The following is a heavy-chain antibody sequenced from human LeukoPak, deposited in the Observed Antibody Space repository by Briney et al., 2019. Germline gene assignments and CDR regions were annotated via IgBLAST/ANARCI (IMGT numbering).Heavy chain of an antibody. D-gene: IGHD1-1*01. J-gene: IGHJ5*02. Sequence: SVKVSCKASGGTFSSYAISWVRQAPGQGLEWMGGIIPIFGTANYAQKFQGRVTITADESTSTAYMELSSLRSEDTAVYYCARVEESQDWFDPWGQGTLVTVSS. CDR2: IIPIFGTA. CDR1: GGTFSSYA. CDR3: ARVEESQDWFDP. V-gene: IGHV1-69*13.